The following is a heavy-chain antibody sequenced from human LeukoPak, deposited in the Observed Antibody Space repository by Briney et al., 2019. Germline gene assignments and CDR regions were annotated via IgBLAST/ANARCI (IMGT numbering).Heavy chain of an antibody. J-gene: IGHJ4*02. D-gene: IGHD2-2*01. CDR2: ISGSGGST. CDR1: GFTFSSYA. CDR3: ARGVYCSSTSCYAFDY. Sequence: PGGSLRLSCAASGFTFSSYAMSWVRQAPGKGLEWVSAISGSGGSTYYADSVKGRFTISRDNSKNTLYLQMNSLRDEDTAVYYCARGVYCSSTSCYAFDYWGQGTLVTVSS. V-gene: IGHV3-23*01.